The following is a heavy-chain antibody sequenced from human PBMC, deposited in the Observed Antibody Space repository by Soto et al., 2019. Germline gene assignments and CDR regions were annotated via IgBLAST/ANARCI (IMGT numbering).Heavy chain of an antibody. J-gene: IGHJ4*02. D-gene: IGHD3-16*02. CDR3: AKALGELSPESYDY. CDR2: NSYDGSNK. V-gene: IGHV3-30*18. Sequence: TGGSLRLSCAASGFSFSSFCMHWVRQAPGKGLEWVAFNSYDGSNKYYADSVKGRFTISRDSSEKTLYLQMNSLRPEDTAVYYCAKALGELSPESYDYWGQGTLVTVS. CDR1: GFSFSSFC.